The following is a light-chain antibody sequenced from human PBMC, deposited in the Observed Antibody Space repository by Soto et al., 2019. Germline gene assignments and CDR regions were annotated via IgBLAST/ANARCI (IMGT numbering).Light chain of an antibody. Sequence: DIVWTQYPGTLSLSPGERCTLLCRASQFMHSRYLAWYQQKPGQAPRLLIYGASSRATGITDRFSGSGSGTDFTLTITPLEPDDFVVYFCQQYDSSPITVGQGTRLEIK. V-gene: IGKV3-20*01. CDR1: QFMHSRY. J-gene: IGKJ5*01. CDR3: QQYDSSPIT. CDR2: GAS.